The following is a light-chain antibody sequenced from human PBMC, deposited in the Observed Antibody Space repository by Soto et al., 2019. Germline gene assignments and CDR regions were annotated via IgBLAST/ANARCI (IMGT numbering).Light chain of an antibody. CDR3: CSYAGSNTWV. J-gene: IGLJ1*01. CDR2: EDH. V-gene: IGLV2-23*01. Sequence: QSVLAQPASVSGSPGQSITISCTGTSSDVGRYSLVSWYQQHPGKAPKLMISEDHKRPSGVSNRFSGSKSGNTASLTIPELQTEDEADYYCCSYAGSNTWVFGTGTKVTVL. CDR1: SSDVGRYSL.